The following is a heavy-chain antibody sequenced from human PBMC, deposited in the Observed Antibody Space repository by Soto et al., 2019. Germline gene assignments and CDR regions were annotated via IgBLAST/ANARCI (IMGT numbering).Heavy chain of an antibody. Sequence: PGESLKISCKAFGYSFTSDWISWVRQMPGKGLEWMGNIDPGNSYTDYNPSFQGHVTISADKSITTAYLQWNSLKASDTAIYYCARLRNDFWSAYHTMDVWGQGTTVTVSS. J-gene: IGHJ6*02. CDR3: ARLRNDFWSAYHTMDV. V-gene: IGHV5-10-1*01. D-gene: IGHD3-3*01. CDR2: IDPGNSYT. CDR1: GYSFTSDW.